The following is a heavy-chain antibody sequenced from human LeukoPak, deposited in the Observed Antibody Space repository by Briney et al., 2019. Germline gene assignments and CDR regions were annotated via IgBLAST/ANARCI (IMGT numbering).Heavy chain of an antibody. CDR1: GFTFSSYT. V-gene: IGHV3-21*01. D-gene: IGHD3-10*02. CDR3: AELGITMIGGV. Sequence: GGSLRLSCAASGFTFSSYTMNWVRQAPGKGLEWVSSISTSSSYIYYADPVKGRFTISRDNAKNSLYLQMNSLRAEDTAVYYCAELGITMIGGVWGKGTTVTISS. CDR2: ISTSSSYI. J-gene: IGHJ6*04.